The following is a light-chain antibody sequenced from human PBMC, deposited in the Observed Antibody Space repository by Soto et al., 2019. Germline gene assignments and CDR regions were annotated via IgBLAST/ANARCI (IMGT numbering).Light chain of an antibody. V-gene: IGLV4-60*02. CDR3: ETWDSNIWV. Sequence: QSVLTQSSSASASLGSSDKFTCTLSSGHSSYIIAWHQQQPGKAPRYLMKLEGSGSYNKGSGVPDRFSGSSSGADRYLTISNLQFEDEADYFCETWDSNIWVFGGGTKLTVL. J-gene: IGLJ3*02. CDR1: SGHSSYI. CDR2: LEGSGSY.